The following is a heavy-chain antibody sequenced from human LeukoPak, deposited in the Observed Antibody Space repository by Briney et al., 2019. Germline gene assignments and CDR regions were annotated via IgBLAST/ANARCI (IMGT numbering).Heavy chain of an antibody. V-gene: IGHV3-23*01. D-gene: IGHD4-17*01. J-gene: IGHJ4*02. Sequence: PGGSLRLSCAASGFTFNGYAMSWVRQAPGKGLEWVSTISPTGAGTYYADSVKGLFTISRDNSKNTLYLEMNSLRAEDTAVYYCARDQDYGDSYFDYWGQGTLVTVSS. CDR2: ISPTGAGT. CDR3: ARDQDYGDSYFDY. CDR1: GFTFNGYA.